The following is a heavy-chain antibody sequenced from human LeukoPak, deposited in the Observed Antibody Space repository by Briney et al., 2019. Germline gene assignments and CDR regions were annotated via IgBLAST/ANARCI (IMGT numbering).Heavy chain of an antibody. J-gene: IGHJ4*02. D-gene: IGHD6-19*01. CDR1: GHTFTGYY. V-gene: IGHV1-2*02. CDR3: AQSSGWDSLKY. CDR2: INPNSGGT. Sequence: ATVKVSCKASGHTFTGYYMHWVRQAPGQGLEWMGWINPNSGGTNHAQKFQGRVSMTRDTSISTAYMELSRLRSDDTAVYYCAQSSGWDSLKYWGQGTLVTVSS.